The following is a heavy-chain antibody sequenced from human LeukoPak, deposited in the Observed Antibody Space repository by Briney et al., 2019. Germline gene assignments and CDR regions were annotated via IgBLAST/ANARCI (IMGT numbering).Heavy chain of an antibody. CDR3: ARDYDWALDF. D-gene: IGHD3-9*01. CDR1: GFPFSSRV. Sequence: PGGSLRLSCAASGFPFSSRVMSWVRQAPGKGLEWIAYINHNGEAIYYPEFVKGRFIISRDDAKNTLFLQMNDLRDEDTAVYYCARDYDWALDFWGQGTRVTVSS. J-gene: IGHJ4*02. CDR2: INHNGEAI. V-gene: IGHV3-48*02.